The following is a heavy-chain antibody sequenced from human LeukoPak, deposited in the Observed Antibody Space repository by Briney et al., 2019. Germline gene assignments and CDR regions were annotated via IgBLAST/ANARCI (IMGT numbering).Heavy chain of an antibody. Sequence: GGSLRLSCAASGFTFSSYSMNWVRQAPGKGLEWVSSISSSSSYIYYADSVKGRFTTSRDNAKNSLYLQMNSLRAEDTAVYYCARDISGSYSGGADYWGQGTLVTVSS. V-gene: IGHV3-21*01. D-gene: IGHD1-26*01. CDR1: GFTFSSYS. CDR2: ISSSSSYI. CDR3: ARDISGSYSGGADY. J-gene: IGHJ4*02.